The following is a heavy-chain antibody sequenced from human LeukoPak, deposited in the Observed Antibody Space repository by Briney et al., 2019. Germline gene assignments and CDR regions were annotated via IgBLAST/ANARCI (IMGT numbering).Heavy chain of an antibody. Sequence: GGSLRLSCAASGFTVSSNYMNWVRQAPGKGLEWVSVIYSGGTTYYADSVKGRFTISRDSSKNTVYLEMNSLRAEDAAVYYCAKERPYDYVWEPWGQGTLVTVSS. CDR3: AKERPYDYVWEP. V-gene: IGHV3-53*01. D-gene: IGHD3-16*01. J-gene: IGHJ5*02. CDR1: GFTVSSNY. CDR2: IYSGGTT.